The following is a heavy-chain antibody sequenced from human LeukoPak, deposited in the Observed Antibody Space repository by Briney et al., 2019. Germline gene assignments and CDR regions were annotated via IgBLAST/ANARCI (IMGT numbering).Heavy chain of an antibody. CDR1: GGSFSGYY. D-gene: IGHD6-6*01. CDR3: ASLRGSSSNWFDP. J-gene: IGHJ5*02. Sequence: PSETLSLTCAVYGGSFSGYYWSWIRQPPGKGLEWIGEINHSGSTNYNPSLKSRVTISVDTSKNQFSLKLSSVTAADTAVYYCASLRGSSSNWFDPWGQGTLVTVSS. V-gene: IGHV4-34*01. CDR2: INHSGST.